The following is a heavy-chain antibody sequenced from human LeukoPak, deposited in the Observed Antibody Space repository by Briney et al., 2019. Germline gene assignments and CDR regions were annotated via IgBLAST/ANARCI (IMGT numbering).Heavy chain of an antibody. V-gene: IGHV3-30*03. J-gene: IGHJ4*02. D-gene: IGHD5-18*01. Sequence: GRSLRLSCAASGFTFSSYGMHWVRQAPGKGLEWVALISSDGTLKYYGGSVKGRFTISRDSSMNMLYLQMSSLRAEDTAVYYCAAGFSFGDYWGQGSLVTVSS. CDR1: GFTFSSYG. CDR2: ISSDGTLK. CDR3: AAGFSFGDY.